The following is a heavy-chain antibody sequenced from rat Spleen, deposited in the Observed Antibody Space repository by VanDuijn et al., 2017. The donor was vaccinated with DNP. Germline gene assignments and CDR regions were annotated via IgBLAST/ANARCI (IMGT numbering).Heavy chain of an antibody. D-gene: IGHD1-11*01. CDR2: INLDGSRT. J-gene: IGHJ3*01. V-gene: IGHV5S10*01. CDR1: GFTFSDYN. CDR3: AKTGGNWVAH. Sequence: EVQLVESGGGLVQPGRSLKLSCAASGFTFSDYNMAWVRQTPEKGLEWVATINLDGSRTYCRDSVKGRFTVSRDNGTNTLFLQMDNLRSEDTATYYCAKTGGNWVAHWGQGTLVTVSS.